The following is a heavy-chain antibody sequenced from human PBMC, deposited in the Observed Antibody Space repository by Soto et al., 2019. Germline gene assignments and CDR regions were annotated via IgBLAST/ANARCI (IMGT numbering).Heavy chain of an antibody. J-gene: IGHJ4*02. CDR3: AREDGASSSYPDY. CDR1: GFTFSSYS. CDR2: ISSSSSYI. D-gene: IGHD6-6*01. Sequence: GGSLSLSCAASGFTFSSYSMNWVRQAPGKGLEWVSSISSSSSYIYYADSVKGRFTISRDNAKNSLYLQMNSLRAEDTAVYYCAREDGASSSYPDYWGQGTLVTVSS. V-gene: IGHV3-21*01.